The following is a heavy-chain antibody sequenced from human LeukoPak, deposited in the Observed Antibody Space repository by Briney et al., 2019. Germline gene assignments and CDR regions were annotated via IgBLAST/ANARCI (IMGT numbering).Heavy chain of an antibody. CDR2: INTNTENP. Sequence: AASVKVSCKASGYTFTSYALNWVRQAPGQGLEWMGWINTNTENPTYAQGFTGRFVFSLDTSVSTAYLQISSLKAEDTAVYYCARGIKRPHYGGPQEYYGMDVWGQGTTVTVSS. V-gene: IGHV7-4-1*02. CDR1: GYTFTSYA. J-gene: IGHJ6*02. D-gene: IGHD4-23*01. CDR3: ARGIKRPHYGGPQEYYGMDV.